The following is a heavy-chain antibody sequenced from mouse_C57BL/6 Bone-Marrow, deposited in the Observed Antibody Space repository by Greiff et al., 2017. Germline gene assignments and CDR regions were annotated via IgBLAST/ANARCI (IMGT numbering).Heavy chain of an antibody. V-gene: IGHV14-4*01. CDR2: IDPENGDT. CDR1: GFNIKDDY. CDR3: TTSRYFDV. Sequence: EVQLQQSGAELVRPGASVKLSCTASGFNIKDDYMHWVKQRPEQGLEWIGWIDPENGDTEYASKFQGKATITADTSSITAYLQLSSLTSEDTAVYYCTTSRYFDVWGTGTTVTVSS. J-gene: IGHJ1*03.